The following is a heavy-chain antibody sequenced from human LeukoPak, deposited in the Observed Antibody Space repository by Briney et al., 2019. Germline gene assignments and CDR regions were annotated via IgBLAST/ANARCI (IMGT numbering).Heavy chain of an antibody. Sequence: GGSLRLSCAASGFTFSSYSMNWVRQAPGKGLEWVSYISSSSSTIYYADSVKGRFTISRDNSKNTLYLQMNSLRAEDTAVYYCAKGLPDYYDSSGHTVDFDYWGQGTLVTVSS. J-gene: IGHJ4*02. CDR2: ISSSSSTI. CDR1: GFTFSSYS. V-gene: IGHV3-48*01. CDR3: AKGLPDYYDSSGHTVDFDY. D-gene: IGHD3-22*01.